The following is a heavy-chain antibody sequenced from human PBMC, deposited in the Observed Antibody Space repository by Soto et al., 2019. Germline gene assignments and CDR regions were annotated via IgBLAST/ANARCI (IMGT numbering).Heavy chain of an antibody. D-gene: IGHD3-3*01. CDR2: IYPGDSDT. CDR1: GYSFTSYW. V-gene: IGHV5-51*01. CDR3: ARGYYDFWSGYYFDY. Sequence: PGESLKISCKGSGYSFTSYWIGLVRQMPGKGLEWMGIIYPGDSDTRYSPSFQGQVTISADKSISTAYLQWSSLKASDTAMYYCARGYYDFWSGYYFDYWGQGTLVTVSS. J-gene: IGHJ4*02.